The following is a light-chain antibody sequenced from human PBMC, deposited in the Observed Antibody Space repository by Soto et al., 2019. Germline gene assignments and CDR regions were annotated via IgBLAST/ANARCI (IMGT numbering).Light chain of an antibody. J-gene: IGKJ4*01. Sequence: EIVLTQSHATLSLSPGEGATLSCRSRQGVYSSIAWYQQKPGQAPRLLIYGASTRATGVPVSFRGSGSGTEFTLTINGLQSEDFALYWCQQYDNWPPTFGGGTKVDIK. CDR1: QGVYSS. V-gene: IGKV3-15*01. CDR3: QQYDNWPPT. CDR2: GAS.